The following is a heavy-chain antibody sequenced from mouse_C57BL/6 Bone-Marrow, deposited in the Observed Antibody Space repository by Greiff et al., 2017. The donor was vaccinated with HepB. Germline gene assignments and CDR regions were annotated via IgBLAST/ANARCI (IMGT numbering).Heavy chain of an antibody. Sequence: DVHLVESGGDLVKPGGSLKLSCAASGFTFSSYGMSWVRQTPDKRLEWVATISSGGIYTYYPDSVKGRFTISRDNAKNTLYLQMSSLKSEDTAMYYCARHDYGAWFAYCGQGTLVTVSA. V-gene: IGHV5-6*01. D-gene: IGHD2-4*01. CDR2: ISSGGIYT. CDR3: ARHDYGAWFAY. CDR1: GFTFSSYG. J-gene: IGHJ3*01.